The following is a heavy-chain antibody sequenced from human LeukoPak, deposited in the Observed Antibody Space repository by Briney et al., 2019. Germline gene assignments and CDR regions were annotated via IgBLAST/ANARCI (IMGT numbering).Heavy chain of an antibody. J-gene: IGHJ4*02. D-gene: IGHD2-15*01. Sequence: GASVKVSCKASGYTFTSYDINWVRQATGQGLEWMGWMNPNSGNTGYAQKFQGRVTMTRNSSITTAYMGLSSLRSEDTAVYYCARRHGRCSDGSCYYPDYWGQGTLVTVSS. CDR2: MNPNSGNT. V-gene: IGHV1-8*01. CDR3: ARRHGRCSDGSCYYPDY. CDR1: GYTFTSYD.